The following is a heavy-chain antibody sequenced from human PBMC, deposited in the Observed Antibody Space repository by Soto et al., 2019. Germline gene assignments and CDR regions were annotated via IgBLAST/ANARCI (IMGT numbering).Heavy chain of an antibody. CDR3: ARDGCASISCYCAY. D-gene: IGHD2-2*01. CDR2: ISYDGSST. CDR1: GFTFSRYG. J-gene: IGHJ4*02. Sequence: PGGSLRLSWSVSGFTFSRYGMHWVRQAPGKGLEWAAVISYDGSSTYYADSVKGRFTNSRDNSKNTLYLQINSLRAEGTAVYYCARDGCASISCYCAYWGQGTLVTVCS. V-gene: IGHV3-30*03.